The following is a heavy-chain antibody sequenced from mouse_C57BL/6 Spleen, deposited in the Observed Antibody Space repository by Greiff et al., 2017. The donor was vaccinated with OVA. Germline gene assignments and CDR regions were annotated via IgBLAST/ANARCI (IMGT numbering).Heavy chain of an antibody. CDR1: GYAFSSSW. D-gene: IGHD1-1*01. J-gene: IGHJ3*01. Sequence: VKLQESGPELVKPGASVKISCKASGYAFSSSWMNWVKQRPGKGLEWIGRIYPGAGDTNYNGKFKGKATLTADKSSSTAYMQLSSLTSEDSAVYFCASPSYGSSYGCAYWGQGTLVTVSA. CDR2: IYPGAGDT. V-gene: IGHV1-82*01. CDR3: ASPSYGSSYGCAY.